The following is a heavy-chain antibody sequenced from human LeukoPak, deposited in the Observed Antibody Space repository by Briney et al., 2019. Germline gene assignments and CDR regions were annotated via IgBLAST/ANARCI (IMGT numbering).Heavy chain of an antibody. Sequence: GGSLRLSCAASGFTFSSYSMNWVRQAPGKGLEWVSSISTSSSYIYYADSVKGRFTISRDNAKNSLYLQMNSLRAEDTAVYYCARDGYRSIYDSGSSPFDYWGQGTLVTVSS. CDR2: ISTSSSYI. CDR3: ARDGYRSIYDSGSSPFDY. V-gene: IGHV3-21*01. J-gene: IGHJ4*02. D-gene: IGHD3-10*01. CDR1: GFTFSSYS.